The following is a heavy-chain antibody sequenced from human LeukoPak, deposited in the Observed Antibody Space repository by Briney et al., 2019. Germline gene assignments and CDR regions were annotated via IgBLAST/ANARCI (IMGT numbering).Heavy chain of an antibody. D-gene: IGHD3-3*01. CDR1: SDKISSYY. Sequence: SETLSLTCNVPSDKISSYYWNWIRQPAGKGLEWVGRIFTTGTTNYSPSLKGRVTISIDRSKNQFYLNLSSVTAADTAVYYCARGVTLFGGHYMDVWGKGTAVTVSS. J-gene: IGHJ6*03. CDR3: ARGVTLFGGHYMDV. V-gene: IGHV4-4*07. CDR2: IFTTGTT.